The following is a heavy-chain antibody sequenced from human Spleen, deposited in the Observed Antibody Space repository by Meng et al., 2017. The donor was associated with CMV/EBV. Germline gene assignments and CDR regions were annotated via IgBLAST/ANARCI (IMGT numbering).Heavy chain of an antibody. Sequence: GESLKIPCAASGFTFSDFYMSWIRQAPGKGLEWVSYISSSAGTIYYADSVKGRFTISRDNAKNSLYLQMNSLRAEDTAVYYCARGIQYWSSSGRFASYGMDVWGPGTTVTVSS. J-gene: IGHJ6*02. CDR1: GFTFSDFY. D-gene: IGHD6-13*01. CDR2: ISSSAGTI. V-gene: IGHV3-11*04. CDR3: ARGIQYWSSSGRFASYGMDV.